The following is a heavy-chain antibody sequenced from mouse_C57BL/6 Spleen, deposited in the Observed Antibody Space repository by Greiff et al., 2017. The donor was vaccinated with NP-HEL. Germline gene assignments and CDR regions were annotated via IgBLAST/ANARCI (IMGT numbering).Heavy chain of an antibody. CDR3: ARLSTVVADYAMDY. V-gene: IGHV1-26*01. Sequence: EVQLQQSGPELVKPGASVKISCKASGYTFTDYYMNWVKQSHGKSLEWIGDINPNNGGTSYNQKFKGKATLTVDKSSSTAYMELRSLTSEDSAVYYCARLSTVVADYAMDYWGQGTSVTVSS. CDR1: GYTFTDYY. D-gene: IGHD1-1*01. J-gene: IGHJ4*01. CDR2: INPNNGGT.